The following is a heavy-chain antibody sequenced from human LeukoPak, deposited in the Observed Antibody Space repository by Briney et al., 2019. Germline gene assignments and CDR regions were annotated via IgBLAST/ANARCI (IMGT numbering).Heavy chain of an antibody. D-gene: IGHD2-21*02. V-gene: IGHV4-4*07. CDR1: GGSISSYY. CDR3: ARAAIMQKDAFDI. Sequence: SETLSLTCSVSGGSISSYYWSWIQQPAGKGLEWIGRIYTSGSTNYNPSLKSRVTMSVDTSKNQFSLKLSSVTAADTAVYYCARAAIMQKDAFDIRGQGTMVTVSS. CDR2: IYTSGST. J-gene: IGHJ3*02.